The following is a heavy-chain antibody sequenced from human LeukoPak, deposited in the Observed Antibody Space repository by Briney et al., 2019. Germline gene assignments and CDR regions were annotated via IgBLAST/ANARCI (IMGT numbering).Heavy chain of an antibody. J-gene: IGHJ1*01. CDR2: ITWDGGGA. D-gene: IGHD3-9*01. V-gene: IGHV3-43*01. CDR1: RFTFDDYT. CDR3: AKGRYYDMLTGYLHEYFHH. Sequence: AGGSLRLSCAASRFTFDDYTLHWVRHAPGKGLEWVSLITWDGGGAYYADSVRGRFTISRDNSNNSLYLQMNSLRTEDTALYYCAKGRYYDMLTGYLHEYFHHWGQGTLVTVSS.